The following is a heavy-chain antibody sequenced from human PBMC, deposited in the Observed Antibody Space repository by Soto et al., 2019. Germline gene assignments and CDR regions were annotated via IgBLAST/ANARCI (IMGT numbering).Heavy chain of an antibody. CDR1: GFTFSSYA. CDR3: AKVVSRYDFWSGYSDRLLSSAFDI. Sequence: GGSLRLSCAASGFTFSSYAMSWVRQAPGKGLEWVSAISGSGGSTYYADSVKGRFTISRDNSKNTLYLQMNSLRAEDTAVYYCAKVVSRYDFWSGYSDRLLSSAFDIWGQGTMVTVSS. V-gene: IGHV3-23*01. CDR2: ISGSGGST. J-gene: IGHJ3*02. D-gene: IGHD3-3*01.